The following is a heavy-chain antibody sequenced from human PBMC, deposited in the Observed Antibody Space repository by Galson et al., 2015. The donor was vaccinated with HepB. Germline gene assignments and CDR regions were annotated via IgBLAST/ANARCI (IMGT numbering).Heavy chain of an antibody. CDR2: ISSSSSYI. V-gene: IGHV3-21*04. Sequence: SGAEVKKPGESLRISCKGSGFTFSSYSMNWVRQAPGKGLEWVSSISSSSSYIYYADSVKGRFTISRDNAKNSLYLQMNSLRAEDTAVYYCAKGIVGATRAALDYWGQGTLVTVSS. CDR3: AKGIVGATRAALDY. CDR1: GFTFSSYS. J-gene: IGHJ4*02. D-gene: IGHD1-26*01.